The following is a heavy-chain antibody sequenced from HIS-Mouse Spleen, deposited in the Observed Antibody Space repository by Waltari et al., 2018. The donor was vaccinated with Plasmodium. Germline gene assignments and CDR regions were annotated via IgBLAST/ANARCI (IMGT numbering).Heavy chain of an antibody. V-gene: IGHV1-2*02. Sequence: QVQLVQSGAEVKKPGASVKVSCKASGYTFTGYYMHWVRQAPGQGLEWMGWINPNSGGTNYAQKFQGRVTMTRDTSISTAYMELSMLRSDDTAVYYCARVLGYKAAAGTFVEYFQHWGQGTLVTVSS. CDR1: GYTFTGYY. J-gene: IGHJ1*01. CDR2: INPNSGGT. CDR3: ARVLGYKAAAGTFVEYFQH. D-gene: IGHD6-13*01.